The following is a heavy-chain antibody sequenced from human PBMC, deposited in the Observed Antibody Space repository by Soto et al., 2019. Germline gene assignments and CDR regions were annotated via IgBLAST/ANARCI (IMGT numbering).Heavy chain of an antibody. Sequence: WDLRLSCSAYGFLYLRYCIHWLRHGAGKGLDWISRIYNDGTYSDYADSVRGRFTISRDNVNDTLYLQMNNLRAEDSGLYYCTRGPRPISTGTGAYWGQGTQVTVSS. CDR3: TRGPRPISTGTGAY. D-gene: IGHD3-10*01. CDR2: IYNDGTYS. CDR1: GFLYLRYC. J-gene: IGHJ4*02. V-gene: IGHV3-74*01.